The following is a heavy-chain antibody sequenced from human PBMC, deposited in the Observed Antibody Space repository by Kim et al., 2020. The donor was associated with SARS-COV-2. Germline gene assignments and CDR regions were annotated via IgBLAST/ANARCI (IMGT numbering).Heavy chain of an antibody. J-gene: IGHJ3*02. Sequence: GESLKISCKGSGYSFTSYWISWVRQMPGKGLEWMGRIDPSDSYTNYSPSFQGHVTISADKSISTAYLQWSSLKASDPAMYYCASPYSSSPGDAFDIWGQGTMGTVSS. CDR3: ASPYSSSPGDAFDI. CDR1: GYSFTSYW. CDR2: IDPSDSYT. V-gene: IGHV5-10-1*01. D-gene: IGHD6-13*01.